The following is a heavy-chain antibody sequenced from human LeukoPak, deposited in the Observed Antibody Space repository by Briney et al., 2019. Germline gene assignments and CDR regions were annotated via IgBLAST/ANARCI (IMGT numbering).Heavy chain of an antibody. CDR1: GGSLRSRSYY. V-gene: IGHV4-39*07. J-gene: IGHJ4*02. CDR2: MYYDGNT. D-gene: IGHD6-19*01. CDR3: ARRYSSGWAVGY. Sequence: SETLSLTCTVSGGSLRSRSYYWGWIRQPPGTGLEWVGYMYYDGNTYYNPSLKSRVTISIDTSKNQFSLKLSSVTAADMAVYYCARRYSSGWAVGYWGQGTLVTVSS.